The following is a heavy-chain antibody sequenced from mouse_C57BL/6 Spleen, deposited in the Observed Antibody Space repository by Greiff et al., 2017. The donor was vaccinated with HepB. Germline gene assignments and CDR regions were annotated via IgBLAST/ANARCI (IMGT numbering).Heavy chain of an antibody. CDR3: ARHYGD. D-gene: IGHD1-1*01. CDR2: INPGSGGT. J-gene: IGHJ3*01. V-gene: IGHV1-54*01. Sequence: QVQLQQSGAELVRPGTSVKVSCKASGYAFTNYLIEWVKQRPGQGLEWIGVINPGSGGTNYNEKFKGKATLTADKSSSTAYMQLSSLTSEDSAVYFCARHYGDWGQGTLFTVSA. CDR1: GYAFTNYL.